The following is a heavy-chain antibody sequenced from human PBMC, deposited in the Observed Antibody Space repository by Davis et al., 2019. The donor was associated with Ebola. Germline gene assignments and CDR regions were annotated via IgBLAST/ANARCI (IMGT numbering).Heavy chain of an antibody. V-gene: IGHV3-43*02. CDR2: ISGDGGST. Sequence: GESLKISCAASGFTFDDYAMHWVRQAPGKGLEWVSLISGDGGSTYYADSVKGRFTISRDNSKNSLYLQMNSLRAEDTALYYCARDSAHYYDSSAKGSFDYWGQGTLVTVSS. CDR1: GFTFDDYA. D-gene: IGHD3-22*01. J-gene: IGHJ4*02. CDR3: ARDSAHYYDSSAKGSFDY.